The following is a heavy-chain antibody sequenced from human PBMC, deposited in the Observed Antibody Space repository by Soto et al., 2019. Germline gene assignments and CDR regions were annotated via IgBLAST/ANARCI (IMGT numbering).Heavy chain of an antibody. D-gene: IGHD6-19*01. CDR1: GYTFTSYD. V-gene: IGHV1-8*01. CDR3: ASITSSGWYYDY. J-gene: IGHJ4*02. Sequence: ASVKVSCKASGYTFTSYDINWVRQATGQGLEWMGWMNPNSGNTGYAQKFQGRVTMTRNTSISTAYMELSSLRSEDTAVYYCASITSSGWYYDYWGQGTLVTVSS. CDR2: MNPNSGNT.